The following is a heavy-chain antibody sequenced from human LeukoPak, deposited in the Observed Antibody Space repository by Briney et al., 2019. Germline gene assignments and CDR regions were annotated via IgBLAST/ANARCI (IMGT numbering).Heavy chain of an antibody. CDR2: ISGSDEST. CDR3: ATGSYRYGPYYFDY. J-gene: IGHJ4*02. D-gene: IGHD5-18*01. V-gene: IGHV3-23*01. Sequence: GGSLRLSCAVSGFTFSSYAMSWVRQAPGKGLEWVSAISGSDESTYYVDSVKGRFTMSRDNSKNTLYLQMNSLRAEDTAVYYCATGSYRYGPYYFDYWGQGTLVTVFS. CDR1: GFTFSSYA.